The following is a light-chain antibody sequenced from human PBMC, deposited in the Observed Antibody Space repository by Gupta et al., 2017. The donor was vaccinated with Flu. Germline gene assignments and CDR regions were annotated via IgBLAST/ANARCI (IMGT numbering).Light chain of an antibody. CDR2: ANR. CDR1: SSNIGAGYD. J-gene: IGLJ1*01. CDR3: QSFDSSLSGYV. V-gene: IGLV1-40*01. Sequence: VTISCTGSSSNIGAGYDVHWYQQLPGTAPKLLIYANRNRPSGVPDRFSGSKSGTSASLAITGLQAEDEADYYCQSFDSSLSGYVFGTATMVTVL.